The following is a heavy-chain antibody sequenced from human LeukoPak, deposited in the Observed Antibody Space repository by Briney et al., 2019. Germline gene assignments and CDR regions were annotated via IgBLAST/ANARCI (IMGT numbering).Heavy chain of an antibody. CDR1: GGSISSGGYS. J-gene: IGHJ4*02. Sequence: KPSETLSLTCAVSGGSISSGGYSWSWIRQPPGKGLERIGYIYHSGSTYYNPSLKSRVTISVDTSKNQFSLKLSSVTAADTAVYYCAGGIAARPTSLFYFDYWGQGTLVTVSS. CDR2: IYHSGST. V-gene: IGHV4-30-2*01. CDR3: AGGIAARPTSLFYFDY. D-gene: IGHD6-6*01.